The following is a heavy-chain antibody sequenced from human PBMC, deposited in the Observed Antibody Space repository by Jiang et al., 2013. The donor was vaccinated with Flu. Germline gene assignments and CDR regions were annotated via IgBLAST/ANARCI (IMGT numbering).Heavy chain of an antibody. CDR3: AGGSTTYSGSYNNWFDP. Sequence: VQLLESGGGLVKPGGSLRLSCAASGFTFSSYTMNWVRQAPGKGLEWVSSIIISSSYIYYADSVKGRFTISRDNAKNSLYLQMNSLRAEDTAVYYCAGGSTTYSGSYNNWFDPWGQGTWSPSPQ. V-gene: IGHV3-21*01. CDR2: IIISSSYI. J-gene: IGHJ5*02. CDR1: GFTFSSYT. D-gene: IGHD1-26*01.